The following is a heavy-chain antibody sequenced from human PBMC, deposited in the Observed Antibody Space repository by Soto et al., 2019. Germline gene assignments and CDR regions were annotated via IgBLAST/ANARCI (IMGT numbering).Heavy chain of an antibody. D-gene: IGHD6-19*01. CDR3: ARESTVAGIFDY. CDR2: IWYDGSNK. Sequence: QVQLVESGGGVVQPGRCLRLSCAASGFTFSSYGMHWVRQAPGKGLEWVAVIWYDGSNKYYADSVKGRFTISRDNSKNTLYLQMNSLRAEDTAVYYCARESTVAGIFDYWGQGTLVTVSS. V-gene: IGHV3-33*01. CDR1: GFTFSSYG. J-gene: IGHJ4*02.